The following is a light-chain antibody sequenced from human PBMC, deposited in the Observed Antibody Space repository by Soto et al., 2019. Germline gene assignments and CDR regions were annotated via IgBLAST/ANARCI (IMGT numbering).Light chain of an antibody. V-gene: IGLV2-14*01. CDR3: SSYTTSYFYV. CDR1: GRDIGAYDY. J-gene: IGLJ1*01. Sequence: QSALTQPASVSGSPGQSITISCTGSGRDIGAYDYVSWYQQHPGKAPKLIIYGVKNRPSGVSNRFSASKSAFTASLTISGLQTEDEADYYCSSYTTSYFYVFGPGTKHRP. CDR2: GVK.